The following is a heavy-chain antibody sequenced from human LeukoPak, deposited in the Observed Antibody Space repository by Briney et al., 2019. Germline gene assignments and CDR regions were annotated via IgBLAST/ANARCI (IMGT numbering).Heavy chain of an antibody. V-gene: IGHV4-31*03. CDR1: GGSINSGGYY. CDR3: ARDLGSDGFNLRNWFDP. D-gene: IGHD5-24*01. Sequence: SETLSLTCTVSGGSINSGGYYWSWIRQHPGKGLEWIGYISYTGSRYYSPSLKSRVTISIDTSKNQFSLNLTSVTAADTAVYYCARDLGSDGFNLRNWFDPWGQGTLVTVSS. CDR2: ISYTGSR. J-gene: IGHJ5*02.